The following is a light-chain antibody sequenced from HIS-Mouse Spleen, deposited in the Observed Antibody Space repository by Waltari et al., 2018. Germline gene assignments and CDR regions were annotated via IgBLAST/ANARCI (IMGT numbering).Light chain of an antibody. CDR2: EGS. J-gene: IGLJ3*02. CDR1: SSDGGSYNL. CDR3: CSYAGSSTWV. V-gene: IGLV2-23*01. Sequence: QSALTQPASVSGSPGQSITISCTGTSSDGGSYNLVSWYQQHPGKAPKLMIYEGSKRPSGASNRFSGSKSGNTASLTISGLQAEDEADYYCCSYAGSSTWVFGGGTKLTVL.